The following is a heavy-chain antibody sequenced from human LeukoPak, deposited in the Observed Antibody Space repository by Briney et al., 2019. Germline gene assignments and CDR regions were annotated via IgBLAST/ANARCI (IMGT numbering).Heavy chain of an antibody. J-gene: IGHJ5*02. CDR2: IYYSGST. D-gene: IGHD3-22*01. V-gene: IGHV4-59*01. CDR1: GGSLSSYY. CDR3: ARADLGKYYYDSSGPNWFDP. Sequence: SETLSLTCTVSGGSLSSYYWSWIRQPPGKGLEWIGYIYYSGSTNYNPSLKSRVTISVDTSKNQFSLKLSSVTAADTAVYYCARADLGKYYYDSSGPNWFDPWGQGTLVTVSS.